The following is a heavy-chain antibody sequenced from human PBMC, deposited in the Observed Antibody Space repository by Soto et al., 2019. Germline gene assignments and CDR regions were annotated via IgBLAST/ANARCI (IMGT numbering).Heavy chain of an antibody. V-gene: IGHV3-64*01. J-gene: IGHJ4*02. D-gene: IGHD6-13*01. Sequence: GGSLRLSCAASGFTFSSYAMHWVRQAPGKGLEYVSAISSNGGSTYYANSVKGRFTISRDNSKNTLYLQMGSLRAEDMAVYYCARHRFKAAAGMKSYFDYWGQGTLVTVSS. CDR1: GFTFSSYA. CDR2: ISSNGGST. CDR3: ARHRFKAAAGMKSYFDY.